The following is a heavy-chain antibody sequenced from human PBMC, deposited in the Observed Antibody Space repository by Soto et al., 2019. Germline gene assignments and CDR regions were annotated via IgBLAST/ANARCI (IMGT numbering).Heavy chain of an antibody. CDR1: GGSISSSSYY. CDR2: IYYSGST. D-gene: IGHD3-10*01. CDR3: ARDTLRFGELLYFDY. J-gene: IGHJ4*02. Sequence: SETLSLTCTVSGGSISSSSYYWGWIRQPPGKGLEWIGSIYYSGSTYYNPSLKSRVTISVDTSKNQFSLKLSSVTAADTAVYYCARDTLRFGELLYFDYWGQGTLVTVSS. V-gene: IGHV4-39*07.